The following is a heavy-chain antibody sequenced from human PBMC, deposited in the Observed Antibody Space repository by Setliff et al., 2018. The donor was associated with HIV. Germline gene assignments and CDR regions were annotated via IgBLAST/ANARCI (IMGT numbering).Heavy chain of an antibody. J-gene: IGHJ3*02. CDR3: ASQFGAYDSSGYEHDAFNI. CDR2: INPNTGGT. D-gene: IGHD3-22*01. Sequence: ASVKVSYKASGYTFSDYYIHWVRQAPGQGFEWMGRINPNTGGTKFAQKFQGSVTMTRDTSISTAYMELRRLRSDDTAVYYCASQFGAYDSSGYEHDAFNIWGQGTMVTVSS. V-gene: IGHV1-2*06. CDR1: GYTFSDYY.